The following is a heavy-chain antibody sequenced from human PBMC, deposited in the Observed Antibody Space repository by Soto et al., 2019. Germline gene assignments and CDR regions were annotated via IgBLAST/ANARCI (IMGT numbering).Heavy chain of an antibody. CDR2: IIPIFGTA. V-gene: IGHV1-69*13. CDR1: GGTFSSYA. CDR3: ARIGRIQLWLPFDY. D-gene: IGHD5-18*01. Sequence: SVKVSCKASGGTFSSYAISWVRQAPGQGLEWMGGIIPIFGTANYAQKFQGRVTITADESTSTAYMELSSLRSEDTAVYYCARIGRIQLWLPFDYWGQGTLVTVSS. J-gene: IGHJ4*02.